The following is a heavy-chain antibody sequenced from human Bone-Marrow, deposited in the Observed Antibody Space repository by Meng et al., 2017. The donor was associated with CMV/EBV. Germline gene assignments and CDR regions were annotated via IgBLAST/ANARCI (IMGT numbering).Heavy chain of an antibody. CDR2: ISAYNGNT. V-gene: IGHV1-18*01. J-gene: IGHJ3*02. CDR1: GYTFTSYG. D-gene: IGHD1-26*01. Sequence: ASVKVSCKASGYTFTSYGISWVRQAPGLGLEWMGWISAYNGNTNYTQKLQGRVTMTTDTSTSTAYMELRSLRSDDTAVYYCARDKWELLDFDAFDIWGQGTMVTVSS. CDR3: ARDKWELLDFDAFDI.